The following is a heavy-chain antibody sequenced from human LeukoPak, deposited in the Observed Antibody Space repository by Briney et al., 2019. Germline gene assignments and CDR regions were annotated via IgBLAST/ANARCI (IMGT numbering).Heavy chain of an antibody. D-gene: IGHD2-21*02. CDR3: AEEVLAYCGGDCYSFDY. Sequence: GASVKVSCKASGYTFTGYYMHWVRQAPGQGLEWMGWINPNSGGTNYAQKFQGRVTMTRDTSISTAYMELSRLRSDDTAVYYCAEEVLAYCGGDCYSFDYWGQGTLVTVSS. CDR2: INPNSGGT. CDR1: GYTFTGYY. J-gene: IGHJ4*02. V-gene: IGHV1-2*02.